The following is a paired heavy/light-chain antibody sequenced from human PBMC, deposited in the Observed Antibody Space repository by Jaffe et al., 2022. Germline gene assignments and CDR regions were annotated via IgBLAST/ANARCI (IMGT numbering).Heavy chain of an antibody. D-gene: IGHD3-16*01. CDR3: AVLTRMGVDFDF. Sequence: QVQLVQSGAEVKNPGTSVKITCKTSGYTFTSYYVYWVRQAPGQGLECMGRINPSLGYTTYTPAFQDRLIMTRDTSTSTVYMELISLKSEDTAVYFCAVLTRMGVDFDFWGQGTLVTVSS. CDR2: INPSLGYT. J-gene: IGHJ4*02. CDR1: GYTFTSYY. V-gene: IGHV1-46*01.
Light chain of an antibody. CDR1: QNVSGNH. V-gene: IGKV3-20*01. Sequence: EIVLSQSPGTISLSPGERATLSCRASQNVSGNHLAWYRQKPGQAPRLLIYDASNRATGIPDRVTASGSGTDFTLTISRLESEDFVMYHCHQYGSSPRTFGPGTKVEVK. J-gene: IGKJ1*01. CDR3: HQYGSSPRT. CDR2: DAS.